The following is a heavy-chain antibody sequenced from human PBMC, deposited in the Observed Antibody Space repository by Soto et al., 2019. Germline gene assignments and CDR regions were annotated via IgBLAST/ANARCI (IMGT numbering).Heavy chain of an antibody. V-gene: IGHV1-69*13. D-gene: IGHD3-22*01. J-gene: IGHJ4*02. CDR2: IIPIFGTA. CDR3: ARGGYYDSSGYLYYFDY. Sequence: GASVKVSCKASGGTFSSYAISWVRQAPGQGLEWMGGIIPIFGTANYAQKFQGRVTITADESTSTAYMELSSLRSEDTAVYYCARGGYYDSSGYLYYFDYWGQGTLVTVSS. CDR1: GGTFSSYA.